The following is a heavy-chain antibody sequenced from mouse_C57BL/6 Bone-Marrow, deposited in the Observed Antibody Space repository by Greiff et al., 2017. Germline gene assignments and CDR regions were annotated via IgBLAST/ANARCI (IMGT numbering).Heavy chain of an antibody. Sequence: QVQLQQSGAELVKPGASVKLSCKASGYTFTTYPIEWMKQTPGKSLEWIGNFHPYNNDTNYNEKFKGKATLTVEKSSSTVYLQLSRLTSDDSAVYYDAGGGNCEEYYFDYWGQGTTLTVSS. CDR1: GYTFTTYP. CDR2: FHPYNNDT. V-gene: IGHV1-47*01. CDR3: AGGGNCEEYYFDY. D-gene: IGHD1-1*02. J-gene: IGHJ2*01.